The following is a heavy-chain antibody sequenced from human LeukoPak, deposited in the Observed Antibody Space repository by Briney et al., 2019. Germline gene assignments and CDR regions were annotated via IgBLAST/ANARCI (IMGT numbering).Heavy chain of an antibody. CDR1: ELTVSTNY. V-gene: IGHV3-66*01. CDR3: ARGRNI. Sequence: GGSLRLSCAVSELTVSTNYMSWVRQAPGKGLEWVSVIYSGGRTYYADSVRGRFTISRDNSKNTMYLQMNSLRVEDTAVYYRARGRNIWGQGTMVTVSS. J-gene: IGHJ3*02. CDR2: IYSGGRT.